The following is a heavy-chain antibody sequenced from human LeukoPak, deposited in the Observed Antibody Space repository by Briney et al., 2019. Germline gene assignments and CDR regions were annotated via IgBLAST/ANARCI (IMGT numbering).Heavy chain of an antibody. V-gene: IGHV3-7*04. CDR1: GFTVSSNY. Sequence: GGSLRLSCSVSGFTVSSNYMSWVRQAPGKGLEWVANIKQDGSEKYYVDSVKGRFTISRDNAKNSLYLQMNSLRAEDTAVYYCARARGSYDLDYWGQGTLVTVSS. J-gene: IGHJ4*02. D-gene: IGHD1-26*01. CDR3: ARARGSYDLDY. CDR2: IKQDGSEK.